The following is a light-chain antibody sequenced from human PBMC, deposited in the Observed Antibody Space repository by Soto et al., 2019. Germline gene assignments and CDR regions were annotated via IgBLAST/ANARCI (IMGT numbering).Light chain of an antibody. V-gene: IGKV1-33*01. CDR3: QQYNNLPLT. CDR1: QDIRED. CDR2: DAS. Sequence: DIQRTQSPSSLSASVGDRVTITCQASQDIREDLNWYQQKAGKAPQLLIYDASNLETGVPSRFTGSGSGTDFTFTISSLQPEDIATYFCQQYNNLPLTFGGGTKVEI. J-gene: IGKJ4*01.